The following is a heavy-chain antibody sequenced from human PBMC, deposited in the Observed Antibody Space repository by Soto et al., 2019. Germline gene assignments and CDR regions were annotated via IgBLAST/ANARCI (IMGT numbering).Heavy chain of an antibody. CDR1: GFTFSSYG. V-gene: IGHV3-30*18. CDR2: ISYDGSNK. Sequence: PGGSLRLSCAASGFTFSSYGMHWVRQAPGKGLEWVAVISYDGSNKYYADSVKGRFTISRDNSKNTLYLQMNSLRAEDTAVYYCAKGGNYYEYYYYGMDVWGQGTTVTVSS. CDR3: AKGGNYYEYYYYGMDV. J-gene: IGHJ6*02. D-gene: IGHD1-26*01.